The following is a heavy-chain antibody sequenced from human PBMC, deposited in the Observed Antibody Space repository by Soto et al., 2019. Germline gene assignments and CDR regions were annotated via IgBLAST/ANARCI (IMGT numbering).Heavy chain of an antibody. Sequence: QVQLVQSGAEVKKPGSPVKVSCTASRGTFDYYTISWVRQAPGQGLEWMGRVIPMVGMSSYAQKFQGRVTITADKSTSTVYMVLNSLRSEDTAVYYCATNYGSGSTDFDYWGQGTLVTVSS. CDR2: VIPMVGMS. J-gene: IGHJ4*02. CDR3: ATNYGSGSTDFDY. D-gene: IGHD3-10*01. V-gene: IGHV1-69*02. CDR1: RGTFDYYT.